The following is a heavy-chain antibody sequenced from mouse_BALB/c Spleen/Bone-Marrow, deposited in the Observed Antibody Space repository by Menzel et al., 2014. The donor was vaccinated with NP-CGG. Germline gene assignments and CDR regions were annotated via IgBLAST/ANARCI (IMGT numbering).Heavy chain of an antibody. CDR1: GFAFSSYD. CDR2: ISSGGSYT. V-gene: IGHV5-9*02. J-gene: IGHJ1*01. Sequence: EVMLVESGGGLVKPGGSLKLSCAASGFAFSSYDMSWVRQTPEKRLEGVATISSGGSYTYYPDSVKGRFTISRDNARNTLYLQMSSLRSEDTALYYCARLGNWYFDVWGAGTTVTVSS. CDR3: ARLGNWYFDV. D-gene: IGHD1-1*02.